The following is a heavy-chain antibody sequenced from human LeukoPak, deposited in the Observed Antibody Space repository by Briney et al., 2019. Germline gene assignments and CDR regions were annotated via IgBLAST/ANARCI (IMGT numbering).Heavy chain of an antibody. D-gene: IGHD1-7*01. CDR3: ARGSRELYYFDY. J-gene: IGHJ4*02. CDR2: IYYSGST. CDR1: GGSISSYY. V-gene: IGHV4-59*01. Sequence: SETLSLTRIVSGGSISSYYWSWIRPPPGKGLEWIGYIYYSGSTKYNPSLKSRVTISVDASKTQFSLKLNSVTAADTAVYYCARGSRELYYFDYWGQGTLVTVSS.